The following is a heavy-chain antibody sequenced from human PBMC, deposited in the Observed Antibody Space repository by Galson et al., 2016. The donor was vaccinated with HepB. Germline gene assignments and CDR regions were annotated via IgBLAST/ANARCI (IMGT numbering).Heavy chain of an antibody. CDR2: ISGSGGST. V-gene: IGHV3-23*01. D-gene: IGHD5-18*01. Sequence: SLRLSCAASGFAFSSCAMSWVRQAPGKGLEWVSGISGSGGSTYYADSVKGRFTISRDNSKNTLYLQVNSLRAEDTAIYYCAKDQAGIQLWLLNPPHFDYWGQGTLVTVSS. CDR3: AKDQAGIQLWLLNPPHFDY. J-gene: IGHJ4*02. CDR1: GFAFSSCA.